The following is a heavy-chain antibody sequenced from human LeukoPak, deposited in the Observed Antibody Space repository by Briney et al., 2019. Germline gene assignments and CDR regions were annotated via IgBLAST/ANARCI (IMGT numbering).Heavy chain of an antibody. V-gene: IGHV4-4*07. CDR1: GGSISSYY. Sequence: AETLSLPCTVSGGSISSYYWSWIRQPAGKGLEWIGRIQTSGSTNYNPSLKSRVTISVDKSKNQFSLELSSVTAADTAVYYCARGVGSIAMVRGVIQWFDPWGQGTLVSVCS. D-gene: IGHD3-10*01. J-gene: IGHJ5*02. CDR2: IQTSGST. CDR3: ARGVGSIAMVRGVIQWFDP.